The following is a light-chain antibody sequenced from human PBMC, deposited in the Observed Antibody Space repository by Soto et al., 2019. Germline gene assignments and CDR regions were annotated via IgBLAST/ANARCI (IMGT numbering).Light chain of an antibody. V-gene: IGLV7-46*01. CDR3: LVSYSGEEI. J-gene: IGLJ2*01. Sequence: QAVVTQEPSLTVSPGGTVTPTCGSSTGPVTSSNYPYWFQQKPGQAPRTLIYDTSNKHSWTPARFSGSLLGGKAALTLSGAQPEDEADYYCLVSYSGEEIFGGGTQLTVL. CDR2: DTS. CDR1: TGPVTSSNY.